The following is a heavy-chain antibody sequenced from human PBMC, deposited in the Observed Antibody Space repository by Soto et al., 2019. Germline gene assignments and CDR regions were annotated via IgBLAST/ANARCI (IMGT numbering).Heavy chain of an antibody. CDR3: ARDSVQLERRVDFDY. V-gene: IGHV3-21*01. D-gene: IGHD1-1*01. Sequence: ESGGGLVKPGGSLRLSCAASGFTFSSYSMNWVRQAPGKGLEWVSSISSSSSYIYYADSVKGRFTISRDNAKNSLYLQMNSLRAEDTAVYYCARDSVQLERRVDFDYWGQGTLVTVSS. CDR1: GFTFSSYS. CDR2: ISSSSSYI. J-gene: IGHJ4*02.